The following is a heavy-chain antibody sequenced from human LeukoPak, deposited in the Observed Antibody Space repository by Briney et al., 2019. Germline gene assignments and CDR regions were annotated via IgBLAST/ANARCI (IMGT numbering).Heavy chain of an antibody. D-gene: IGHD3-22*01. Sequence: ASVKVSCKASVYTFTSYYMHWVRQAPGQGLEWMGIINPSGGSTSYAQKFQGRVTMTRDTSTSTVYMELSSLRSEDTAVYYCARDGYYDCSGYYRRGFDYRGQGTLVTVSS. V-gene: IGHV1-46*01. CDR3: ARDGYYDCSGYYRRGFDY. CDR2: INPSGGST. CDR1: VYTFTSYY. J-gene: IGHJ4*02.